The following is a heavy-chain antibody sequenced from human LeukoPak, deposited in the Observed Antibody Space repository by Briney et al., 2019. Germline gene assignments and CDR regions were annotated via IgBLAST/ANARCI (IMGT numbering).Heavy chain of an antibody. V-gene: IGHV3-7*01. D-gene: IGHD3-16*01. Sequence: GGSLRLSCAASGFTFSSNWMSWVRQAPGKGLEWVANIKHDGSEKYYVDSMKGRFTISRDNAKNSLYLQMNSLRAEDTAVYYCARDTLRGELDYWGQGALVTVSS. CDR3: ARDTLRGELDY. CDR1: GFTFSSNW. CDR2: IKHDGSEK. J-gene: IGHJ4*02.